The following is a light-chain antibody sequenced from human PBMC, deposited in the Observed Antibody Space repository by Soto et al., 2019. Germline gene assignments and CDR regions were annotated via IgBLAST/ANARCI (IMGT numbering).Light chain of an antibody. V-gene: IGLV2-8*01. Sequence: QSVLTQPPSASGSPGQSVTISCSGTSSDNGDYNYVSWYQQHPGKAPKLMIYEVSKRPSGVPDRFSGSKSGNTASLTVSGLQAEDEADYYCSSYAGSDNYVFGTGTKVTVL. CDR3: SSYAGSDNYV. CDR2: EVS. CDR1: SSDNGDYNY. J-gene: IGLJ1*01.